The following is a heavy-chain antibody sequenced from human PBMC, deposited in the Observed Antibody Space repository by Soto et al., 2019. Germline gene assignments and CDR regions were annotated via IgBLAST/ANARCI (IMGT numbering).Heavy chain of an antibody. J-gene: IGHJ6*02. D-gene: IGHD3-3*01. CDR2: ISSSGSTI. V-gene: IGHV3-48*03. Sequence: LRLSCAASGFTFSSYEMNWVRQAPGKGLEWVSYISSSGSTIYYADSVKGRFTISRDNAKNSLYLQMNSLRAEDTAVYYCARAGFLEWLFRGMDVWGQGTAVTVSS. CDR1: GFTFSSYE. CDR3: ARAGFLEWLFRGMDV.